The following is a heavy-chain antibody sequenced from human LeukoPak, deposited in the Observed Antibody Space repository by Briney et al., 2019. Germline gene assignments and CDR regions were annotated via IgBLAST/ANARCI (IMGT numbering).Heavy chain of an antibody. CDR3: AKDSKMSYYGSGSHYDY. Sequence: GGSLRLSCAASGITFSNYFMSWVRQAPGKGLEWVTAIGPSGGNTYYADSVKGRFTNSRDNSKNTLFLQMTSLRAEETAVYYCAKDSKMSYYGSGSHYDYWGQGTLVTVSS. CDR1: GITFSNYF. D-gene: IGHD3-10*01. J-gene: IGHJ4*02. CDR2: IGPSGGNT. V-gene: IGHV3-23*01.